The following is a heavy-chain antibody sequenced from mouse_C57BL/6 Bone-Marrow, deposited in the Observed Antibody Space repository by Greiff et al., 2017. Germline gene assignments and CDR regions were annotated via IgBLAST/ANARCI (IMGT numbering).Heavy chain of an antibody. J-gene: IGHJ3*01. V-gene: IGHV1-4*01. Sequence: QVQLQQSGAELARPGASVKMSCKASGYTFTSYTMHWVKQRPGQGLEWIGYINPSSGYTKYNQKFKDKATLTADKSSSTAYMQLSSLTSEDSAVYDCARGGRRLPFAYWGQGTLVTVSA. CDR2: INPSSGYT. CDR1: GYTFTSYT. CDR3: ARGGRRLPFAY. D-gene: IGHD3-2*02.